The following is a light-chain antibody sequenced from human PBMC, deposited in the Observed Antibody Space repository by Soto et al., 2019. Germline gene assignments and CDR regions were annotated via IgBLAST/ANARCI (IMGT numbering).Light chain of an antibody. CDR3: SSYTSSITYV. CDR1: TSDVGVY. V-gene: IGLV2-14*01. J-gene: IGLJ1*01. Sequence: QSAMTQPASVSGSPGQSITISCTGTTSDVGVYVSWYQQHPGKAPRLILYDVSNRPSGISNRFSGSKSGNTASLTISGLQTQDEADYYCSSYTSSITYVFGTGTKVTVL. CDR2: DVS.